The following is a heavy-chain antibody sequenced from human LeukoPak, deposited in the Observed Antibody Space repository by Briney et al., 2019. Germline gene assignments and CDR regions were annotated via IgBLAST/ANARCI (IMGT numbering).Heavy chain of an antibody. J-gene: IGHJ6*03. Sequence: PGGSLRLSCAASGFTFSSYSMNWVRQAPGKGLEWVSSISSSSSYIYYADSVKGRFTISRDNAKNSLYLQMNSLRAEDTAVYYCARDGAITMVRGVANYYYYMDVWGKGTTVTISS. D-gene: IGHD3-10*01. CDR1: GFTFSSYS. CDR2: ISSSSSYI. V-gene: IGHV3-21*01. CDR3: ARDGAITMVRGVANYYYYMDV.